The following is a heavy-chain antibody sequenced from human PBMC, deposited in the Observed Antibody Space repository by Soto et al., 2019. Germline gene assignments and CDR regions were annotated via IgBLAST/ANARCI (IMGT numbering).Heavy chain of an antibody. CDR2: ISYDGRDK. D-gene: IGHD6-19*01. J-gene: IGHJ6*02. CDR3: VKDGSSGWPYFYDMDV. V-gene: IGHV3-30*18. CDR1: GFTFSSYG. Sequence: GGSLRLSCAASGFTFSSYGMHWVRQAPGKGLEWVAVISYDGRDKYYADAVKGRFTISRDNSKNTLYLQMSSLRAEDTAVYYCVKDGSSGWPYFYDMDVWGQGTTVTVSS.